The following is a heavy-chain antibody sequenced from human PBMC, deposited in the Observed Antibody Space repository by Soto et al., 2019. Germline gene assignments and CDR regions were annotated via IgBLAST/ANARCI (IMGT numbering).Heavy chain of an antibody. D-gene: IGHD2-21*01. Sequence: ASETLSLTCTVSGGSISSYYWGRIRQPPGKGLEWIGSIYCSGSTNYNPSLKSRVTMSVDTSKNQFSLKLTSVNAADTAVYYCTRGGDAYKNGHWGQGTLVTVSS. J-gene: IGHJ4*02. V-gene: IGHV4-59*01. CDR2: IYCSGST. CDR3: TRGGDAYKNGH. CDR1: GGSISSYY.